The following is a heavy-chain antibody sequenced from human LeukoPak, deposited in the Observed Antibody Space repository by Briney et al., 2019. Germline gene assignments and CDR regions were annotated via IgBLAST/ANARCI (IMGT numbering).Heavy chain of an antibody. V-gene: IGHV4-59*08. D-gene: IGHD3-22*01. Sequence: PSETLSLTCTVSGGSISSYYWSWIRQSPGKGLEWIGYIYYSGSTNYNPSLKSRVTISVDTSKNQFSLKLSSVTAADTAVYYCARRITMIAGYYFDYWGQGTLVTVSS. CDR3: ARRITMIAGYYFDY. CDR1: GGSISSYY. J-gene: IGHJ4*02. CDR2: IYYSGST.